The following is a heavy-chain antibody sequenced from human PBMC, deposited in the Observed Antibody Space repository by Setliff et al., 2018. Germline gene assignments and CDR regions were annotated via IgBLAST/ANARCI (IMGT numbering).Heavy chain of an antibody. J-gene: IGHJ6*02. CDR2: ISAYNGNT. D-gene: IGHD3-3*01. CDR3: ASDGQGNYNFWSGSYYYYGMDV. CDR1: GYTFTSYG. V-gene: IGHV1-18*01. Sequence: ASVKVSCKASGYTFTSYGISWVRQAPGQGLEWMGWISAYNGNTNYAQKLQGRVTMTTDTSTSTAYMELRSLRSDDTAVYYCASDGQGNYNFWSGSYYYYGMDVWGQGTTVTGSS.